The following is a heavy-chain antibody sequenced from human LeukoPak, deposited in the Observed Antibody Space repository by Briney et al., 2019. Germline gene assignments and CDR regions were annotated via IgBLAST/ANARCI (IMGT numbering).Heavy chain of an antibody. Sequence: SETLSLTCAVYGGSFSGYYWSWIRQPPGKGLEWIGEINHSGSTNYNPSLKSRATISVDTSKNQFSLKLSSVTAADTAVYYCARGSSGSHPFDYWGQGTLVTVSS. D-gene: IGHD2-15*01. CDR2: INHSGST. J-gene: IGHJ4*02. V-gene: IGHV4-34*01. CDR1: GGSFSGYY. CDR3: ARGSSGSHPFDY.